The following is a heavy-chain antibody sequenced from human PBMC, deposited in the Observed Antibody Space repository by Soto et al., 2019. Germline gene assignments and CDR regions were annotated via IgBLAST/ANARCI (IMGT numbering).Heavy chain of an antibody. CDR1: GFTFSSYS. J-gene: IGHJ4*02. Sequence: QVQLVESGGGVVQPGRSLRLSCAASGFTFSSYSMHWVRQAPGKGLEWVAAMSFDGNSKYFADSVKGRFTISRDNSKNALSLQMNSLGDDDSAVYYCARGRSVIDHDDFEYWGQGTLVTVSS. CDR2: MSFDGNSK. V-gene: IGHV3-30-3*01. D-gene: IGHD2-21*01. CDR3: ARGRSVIDHDDFEY.